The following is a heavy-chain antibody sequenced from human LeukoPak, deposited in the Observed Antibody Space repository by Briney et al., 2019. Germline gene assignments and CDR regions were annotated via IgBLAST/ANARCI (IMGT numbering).Heavy chain of an antibody. CDR3: ARKTQIGGGRDWFDP. J-gene: IGHJ5*02. CDR1: GGSISSGGYY. Sequence: SQTLSLTCTVSGGSISSGGYYWSWIRQHPGKGLEWIGYIYYSGSTYYNPSLKSRVTISVDTCKNQFSLKLSSVTAADTAVYYCARKTQIGGGRDWFDPWGQGTLVTVSS. D-gene: IGHD3-16*01. CDR2: IYYSGST. V-gene: IGHV4-31*03.